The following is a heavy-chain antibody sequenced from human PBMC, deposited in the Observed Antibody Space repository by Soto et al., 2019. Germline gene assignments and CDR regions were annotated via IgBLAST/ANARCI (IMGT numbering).Heavy chain of an antibody. CDR2: ISYDGSRT. J-gene: IGHJ5*01. V-gene: IGHV3-30*03. Sequence: QVQLVESGGGVVQPGGSLRLTCAASGFIFSGSGMHWVRQAPGKGLEWVALISYDGSRTYYADSVRDRFTISRDNGQNTLYLQMNSLRAEDTAVYFCARWVGGSMYDNSGKYDSWGQGTLVIVSS. D-gene: IGHD3-22*01. CDR3: ARWVGGSMYDNSGKYDS. CDR1: GFIFSGSG.